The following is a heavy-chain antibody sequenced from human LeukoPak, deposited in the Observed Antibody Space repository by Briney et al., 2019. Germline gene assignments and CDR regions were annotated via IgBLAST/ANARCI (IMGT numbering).Heavy chain of an antibody. Sequence: SVKVSCKASGGTFSSYAISWVRQAPGQGLEWMGGIIPIFGTANYAQKFQGRVTITTDESTSTAYMELSSLRSEDTAVYYCARDSGGFGELLYGSLHYYYMDVWGKGTTLTVSS. D-gene: IGHD3-10*01. J-gene: IGHJ6*03. CDR3: ARDSGGFGELLYGSLHYYYMDV. CDR1: GGTFSSYA. V-gene: IGHV1-69*05. CDR2: IIPIFGTA.